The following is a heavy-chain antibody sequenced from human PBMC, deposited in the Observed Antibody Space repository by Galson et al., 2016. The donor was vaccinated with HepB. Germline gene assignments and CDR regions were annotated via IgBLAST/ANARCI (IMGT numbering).Heavy chain of an antibody. V-gene: IGHV3-53*01. Sequence: SLRLSCAASGFTVSSSYMNWVRRAPGKGLEWVSVIYSGGTAYFADSGGSTYYAYADSVKGRFTISRENSKNTLYLQMNSLRTEDTAVYYCARVPGYYYGMDVWGQGTTVTVSS. CDR2: IYSGGTA. J-gene: IGHJ6*02. CDR1: GFTVSSSY. CDR3: ARVPGYYYGMDV.